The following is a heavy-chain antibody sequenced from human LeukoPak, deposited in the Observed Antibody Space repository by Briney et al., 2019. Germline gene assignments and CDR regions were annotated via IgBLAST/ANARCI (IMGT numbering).Heavy chain of an antibody. CDR1: GFTFSSYG. CDR3: ARALFMDP. CDR2: ISYDGSNK. D-gene: IGHD3-16*01. V-gene: IGHV3-30*03. Sequence: GSLRLSCAASGFTFSSYGMHWVRQAPGKGLEWVAVISYDGSNKYYADSVRGRFTISRDNSKDTLYLQMNSLRAEDTAVYYCARALFMDPWGQGTLVTVSS. J-gene: IGHJ5*02.